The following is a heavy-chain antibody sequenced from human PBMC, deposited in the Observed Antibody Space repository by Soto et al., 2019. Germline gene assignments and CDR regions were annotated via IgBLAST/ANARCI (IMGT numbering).Heavy chain of an antibody. CDR3: ARGSGYSGYDFLYYFDY. D-gene: IGHD5-12*01. Sequence: GASVKVSCKASGGTFSSYAISWVRQAPGQGLEWMGGIIPIFGTANYARKFQGRVTITADKSTSTAYMELSSLRSEDTAVYYCARGSGYSGYDFLYYFDYWGQGTLVTVSS. J-gene: IGHJ4*02. CDR1: GGTFSSYA. V-gene: IGHV1-69*06. CDR2: IIPIFGTA.